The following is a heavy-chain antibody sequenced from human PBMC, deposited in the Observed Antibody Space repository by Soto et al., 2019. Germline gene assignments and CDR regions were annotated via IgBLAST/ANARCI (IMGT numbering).Heavy chain of an antibody. CDR2: IYHSGST. D-gene: IGHD3-3*01. CDR3: ARLQYYDFWSGYYVVRPVGNWFDP. V-gene: IGHV4-4*02. Sequence: PSETLSLTCAVSSGSISSSNWWSWVRQPPGKGLEWIGEIYHSGSTNYNPSLKSRVTISVDTSKNQFSLKLSSVTAADTAVYYCARLQYYDFWSGYYVVRPVGNWFDPWGQGTLVTVSS. CDR1: SGSISSSNW. J-gene: IGHJ5*02.